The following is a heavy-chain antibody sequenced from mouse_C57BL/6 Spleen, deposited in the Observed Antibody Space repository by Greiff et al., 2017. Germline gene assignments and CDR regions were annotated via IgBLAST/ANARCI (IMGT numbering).Heavy chain of an antibody. Sequence: EVKLLESGGGLVKPGGSLKLSCAASGFTFSSYAMSWVRQTPEQRLEWVATISDGGSYTYYPDNVKGRFTISRDNAKNTLYLQMSHLKSEDTAMYYCARGGTIGYYFDYWGQGTSLTVSS. CDR2: ISDGGSYT. V-gene: IGHV5-4*03. CDR1: GFTFSSYA. CDR3: ARGGTIGYYFDY. D-gene: IGHD2-14*01. J-gene: IGHJ2*02.